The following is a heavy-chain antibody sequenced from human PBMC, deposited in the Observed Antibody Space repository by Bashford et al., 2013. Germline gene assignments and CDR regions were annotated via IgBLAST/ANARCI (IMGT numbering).Heavy chain of an antibody. V-gene: IGHV3-23*01. J-gene: IGHJ6*03. Sequence: GGSLRLSCAASGFTFSSYAMSWVRQAPGKGLEWVSAISGSGGSTYYADSVKGRFTISRDNSKNTLYLQMNSLRAEDTAVYYCAKDGVASNPYYYYYYMDRLGQRDHGSPSP. D-gene: IGHD2-15*01. CDR3: AKDGVASNPYYYYYYMDR. CDR2: ISGSGGST. CDR1: GFTFSSYA.